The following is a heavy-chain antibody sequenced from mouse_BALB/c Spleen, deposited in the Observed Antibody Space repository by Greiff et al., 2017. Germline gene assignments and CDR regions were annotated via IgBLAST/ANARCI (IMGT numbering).Heavy chain of an antibody. D-gene: IGHD2-1*01. CDR1: GYAFTSYN. CDR3: ARGGFYGNVYYYAMDY. Sequence: VHVKQSRPELVKPGASVKVSCKASGYAFTSYNMYWVKQSHGKSLEWIGYIDPYNGGTSYNQKFKGKATLTVDKSSSTAYMHLNSLTSEDSAVYYCARGGFYGNVYYYAMDYWGQGTSVTVSS. V-gene: IGHV1S135*01. J-gene: IGHJ4*01. CDR2: IDPYNGGT.